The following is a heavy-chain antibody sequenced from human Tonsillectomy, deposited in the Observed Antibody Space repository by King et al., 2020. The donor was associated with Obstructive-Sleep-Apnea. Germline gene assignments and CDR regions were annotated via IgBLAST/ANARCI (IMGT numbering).Heavy chain of an antibody. CDR1: GFTFSSYA. CDR2: ISYDGSNT. J-gene: IGHJ2*01. V-gene: IGHV3-30*04. D-gene: IGHD3-22*01. Sequence: VQLVESGGGVVQPGRSLRLSCAASGFTFSSYAMHWVRQAPGKGLEWVAVISYDGSNTHYADSVKGRFTISRDNSKNTLYLQMSSLRAEDTAVFYCARVPGGYLGNFDLWGRGTLVTVSS. CDR3: ARVPGGYLGNFDL.